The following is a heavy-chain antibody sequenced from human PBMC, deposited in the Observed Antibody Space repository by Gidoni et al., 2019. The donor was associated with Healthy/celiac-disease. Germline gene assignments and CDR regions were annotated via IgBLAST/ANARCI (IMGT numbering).Heavy chain of an antibody. V-gene: IGHV3-66*01. D-gene: IGHD5-18*01. CDR3: ARTAMDTAMFDY. CDR1: GFTVSSNY. J-gene: IGHJ4*02. Sequence: EVQLVESGGGLVQPGGSLRLSCAASGFTVSSNYMSWVRQAPGKGLEWVSVIYSGGSTYYADSVKGRFTISRDNSKNTLYLQMNSLRAEDTAVYYCARTAMDTAMFDYWGQGTLVTVSS. CDR2: IYSGGST.